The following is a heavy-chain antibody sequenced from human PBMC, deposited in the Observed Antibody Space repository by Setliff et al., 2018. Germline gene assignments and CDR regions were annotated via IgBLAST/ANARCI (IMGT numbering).Heavy chain of an antibody. D-gene: IGHD1-1*01. CDR1: GDSISRGSYY. CDR3: ASPRRDDLDTPFDAFDL. CDR2: IYTSGST. Sequence: PSETLSLTCTASGDSISRGSYYWSWIRQPAGKGLEWIGRIYTSGSTNYNPSLKSRVTISVDPSKNQFSLRLRSVTAADTAVYYCASPRRDDLDTPFDAFDLWGQGTKVTVSS. V-gene: IGHV4-61*02. J-gene: IGHJ3*01.